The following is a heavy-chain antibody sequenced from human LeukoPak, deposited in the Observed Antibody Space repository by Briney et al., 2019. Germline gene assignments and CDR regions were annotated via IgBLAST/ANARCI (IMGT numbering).Heavy chain of an antibody. J-gene: IGHJ4*02. CDR3: ARDRIAARGASFDY. Sequence: SETLSLTCTVSGGSISSGGYYWSWIRQPPGKGLEWIGYIYHSGSTYYNPSLKSRVTISVDRSKNQFSLKLSSVTAADTAVYYCARDRIAARGASFDYWGQGTLVTVSS. CDR2: IYHSGST. V-gene: IGHV4-30-2*01. CDR1: GGSISSGGYY. D-gene: IGHD6-6*01.